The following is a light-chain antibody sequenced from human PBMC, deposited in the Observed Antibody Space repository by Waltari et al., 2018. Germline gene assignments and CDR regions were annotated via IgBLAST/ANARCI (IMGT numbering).Light chain of an antibody. Sequence: EVVLTQSPATLSLTPGARATLTCRASQIVSTYLAWYQQKPGQAPRLLIYDASNRATGVPARFSGSGSGTDFALTISRLEPEDFAVYFCQQRTTWPLTFGGGTKVDI. J-gene: IGKJ4*01. CDR2: DAS. CDR1: QIVSTY. V-gene: IGKV3-11*01. CDR3: QQRTTWPLT.